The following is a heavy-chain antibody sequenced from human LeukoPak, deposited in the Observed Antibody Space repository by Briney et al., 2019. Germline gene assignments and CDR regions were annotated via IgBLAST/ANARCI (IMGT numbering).Heavy chain of an antibody. CDR3: AKDQQLEPFHY. CDR2: IQYDGSNK. D-gene: IGHD1-1*01. Sequence: GGSLRLSCAASGFTFSNYWMHWVRQAPGKGLEWVAFIQYDGSNKYYADSVKGRFTISRDNSKNALYLQMNSLRAEDTAMYYCAKDQQLEPFHYWGQGTLVTVSS. J-gene: IGHJ4*02. CDR1: GFTFSNYW. V-gene: IGHV3-30*02.